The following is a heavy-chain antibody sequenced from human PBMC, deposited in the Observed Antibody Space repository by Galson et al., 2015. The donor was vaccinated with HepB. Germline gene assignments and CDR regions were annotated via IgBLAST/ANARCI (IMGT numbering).Heavy chain of an antibody. Sequence: SLRLSCAASGFTFSSYVMHWVRQAPGKGLEWVAVISYDGSNKYYADSVKGRFTISRDNSKNTLYLQMNSLRAEDTAVYYCALVPAVRYYYYYMDVWGKGTTVTVSS. CDR3: ALVPAVRYYYYYMDV. J-gene: IGHJ6*03. V-gene: IGHV3-30*03. CDR1: GFTFSSYV. D-gene: IGHD2-2*01. CDR2: ISYDGSNK.